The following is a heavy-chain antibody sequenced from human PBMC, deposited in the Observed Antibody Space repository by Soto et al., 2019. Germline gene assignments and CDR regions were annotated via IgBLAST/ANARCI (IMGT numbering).Heavy chain of an antibody. CDR1: GFTFSSYG. Sequence: QVQLVESGGGVVQPGRSLRLSCAASGFTFSSYGMHWVRQAPGKGLEWVAVISYDGSNKYYADSVKGRFTISRDNSKNTLYLQMNSLRAEDTAVYYCAKDLEGNCFDPWGQGTLVTVSS. J-gene: IGHJ5*02. CDR2: ISYDGSNK. V-gene: IGHV3-30*18. CDR3: AKDLEGNCFDP.